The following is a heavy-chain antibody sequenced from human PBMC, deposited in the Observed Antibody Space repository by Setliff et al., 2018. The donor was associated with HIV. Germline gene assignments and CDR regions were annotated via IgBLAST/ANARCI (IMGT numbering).Heavy chain of an antibody. D-gene: IGHD6-19*01. CDR1: GGYVSSSLYY. J-gene: IGHJ3*02. CDR2: LFPGGST. CDR3: ARHYPRSDDAFDI. Sequence: SETLSLTCTVSGGYVSSSLYYWGWIRQPPGKGLEWIGHLFPGGSTYYNPSLKTRVTISVDTSKNQFSLRVSSVTAADTAVYYCARHYPRSDDAFDIWGQRTMVTVSS. V-gene: IGHV4-39*01.